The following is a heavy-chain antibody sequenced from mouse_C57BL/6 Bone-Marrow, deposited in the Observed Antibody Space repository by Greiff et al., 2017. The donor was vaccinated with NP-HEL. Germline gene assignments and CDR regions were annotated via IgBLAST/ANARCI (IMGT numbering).Heavy chain of an antibody. J-gene: IGHJ4*01. V-gene: IGHV1-26*01. Sequence: EVQLQQSGPELVKPGASVKISCKASGYTFTDYYMNWVKQSHGKSLEWIGDINPNNGGTSYDQKFKGKATLTVDKSSSTAYMELRSLTSEDSAVYYCAGSSYSECDEAIWYWGQGTLVTVSA. D-gene: IGHD2-4*01. CDR3: AGSSYSECDEAIWY. CDR2: INPNNGGT. CDR1: GYTFTDYY.